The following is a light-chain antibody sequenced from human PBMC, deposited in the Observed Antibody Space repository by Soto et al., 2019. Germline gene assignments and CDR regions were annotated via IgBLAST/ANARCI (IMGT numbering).Light chain of an antibody. CDR3: QQLGSSPRWT. CDR2: GAS. V-gene: IGKV3-20*01. Sequence: ESVLTQSPGTLSLSPGERATLSCRASQNVNNNYLAWYQQKPGQAPRLLIYGASSRATGIPDRFSGSGSGTDFTLTISRLEPEDFAGYYCQQLGSSPRWTFGQGTKVEIK. CDR1: QNVNNNY. J-gene: IGKJ1*01.